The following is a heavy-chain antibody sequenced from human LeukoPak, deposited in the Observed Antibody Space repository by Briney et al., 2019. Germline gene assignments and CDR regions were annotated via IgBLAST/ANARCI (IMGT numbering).Heavy chain of an antibody. V-gene: IGHV5-51*01. Sequence: GESLKISCKGSGYSFTSYWIGWVRQMPGKGLEWMGIIYPGDSDTRYSPSFQGQVTISADKSISTAYLQWSSLKASDTAMYYCARQGITMIVVDAFDIWGQGTMVTVSS. CDR3: ARQGITMIVVDAFDI. CDR1: GYSFTSYW. J-gene: IGHJ3*02. CDR2: IYPGDSDT. D-gene: IGHD3-22*01.